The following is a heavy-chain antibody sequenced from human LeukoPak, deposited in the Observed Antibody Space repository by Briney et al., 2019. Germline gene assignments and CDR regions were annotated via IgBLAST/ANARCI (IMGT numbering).Heavy chain of an antibody. D-gene: IGHD3-22*01. J-gene: IGHJ4*02. CDR3: VGYYYDSSGYYRDY. V-gene: IGHV4-39*01. CDR1: GGSISSSSYY. CDR2: IYYSGST. Sequence: SETLSLTCTVSGGSISSSSYYWGWIRQPPGKGLEWFGSIYYSGSTYYNTSLKSRVTISVDTSKNQFSLKLSSVTAADTAVYYCVGYYYDSSGYYRDYWGQGTLVTVSS.